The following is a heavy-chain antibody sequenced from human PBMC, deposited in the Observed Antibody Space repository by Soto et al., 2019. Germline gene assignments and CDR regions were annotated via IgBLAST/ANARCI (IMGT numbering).Heavy chain of an antibody. CDR1: GGSISSGDYY. V-gene: IGHV4-61*08. J-gene: IGHJ4*02. CDR2: IYYSGST. CDR3: ARTPGIAVAGTGFDY. Sequence: SETLSLTCTVSGGSISSGDYYWSWIRQPPGKGLEWIGYIYYSGSTNYNPSLKSRVTISVDTSKNQFSLKLSSVTAADTAVYYCARTPGIAVAGTGFDYWGQGTLVTVSS. D-gene: IGHD6-19*01.